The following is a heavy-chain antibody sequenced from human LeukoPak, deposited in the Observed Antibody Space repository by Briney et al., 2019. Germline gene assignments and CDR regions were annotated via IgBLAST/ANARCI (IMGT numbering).Heavy chain of an antibody. CDR2: INHSGST. CDR3: ARVVAGNWFDP. Sequence: SETLSLTCAVYGESFSGYYWSWIRQPPGKGLEWIGEINHSGSTNYNPSLKSRVTISVDTSKNQFSLKLSSVTAADTAVYYCARVVAGNWFDPWGQGTLVTVSS. V-gene: IGHV4-34*01. CDR1: GESFSGYY. J-gene: IGHJ5*02. D-gene: IGHD1-1*01.